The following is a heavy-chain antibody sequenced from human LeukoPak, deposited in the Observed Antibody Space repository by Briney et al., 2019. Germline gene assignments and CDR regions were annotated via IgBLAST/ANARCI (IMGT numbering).Heavy chain of an antibody. D-gene: IGHD1/OR15-1a*01. CDR3: ASKNNYGYYYFDY. Sequence: PGGSLRLSCAASGFTFSSYSMNWVRQAPGKGLEWVSSISSSSSYIYYADSVKGRFTISRDNAKNSLYLQMNSLRAEDTAVYYCASKNNYGYYYFDYWGQGTLVTDSS. V-gene: IGHV3-21*01. J-gene: IGHJ4*02. CDR2: ISSSSSYI. CDR1: GFTFSSYS.